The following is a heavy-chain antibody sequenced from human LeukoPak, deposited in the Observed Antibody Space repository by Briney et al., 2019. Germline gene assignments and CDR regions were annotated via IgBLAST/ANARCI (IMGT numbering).Heavy chain of an antibody. V-gene: IGHV1-46*01. CDR1: GYTFTSYY. Sequence: ASVKVSCKASGYTFTSYYMHWVRQAPGQGLGWMGIINPSSGSTSYAQKFQGRVTMTRDMSTSTVYMELSSLTSEDTAVYYCARDLLDNYFDYWGQGTLVTVSS. CDR3: ARDLLDNYFDY. J-gene: IGHJ4*02. CDR2: INPSSGST. D-gene: IGHD3/OR15-3a*01.